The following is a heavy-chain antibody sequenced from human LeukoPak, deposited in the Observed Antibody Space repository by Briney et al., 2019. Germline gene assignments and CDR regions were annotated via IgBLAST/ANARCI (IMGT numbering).Heavy chain of an antibody. D-gene: IGHD6-13*01. Sequence: GGSLRLSCAASGFTFSSYSMNWVRQAPGGGREWVSYINSSSSTIYYADSVKGRFTISRDNAKNSLYLQMNSLRAEDTAVYYCARDKQQLVLGYFDLWGRGTLVTVSS. CDR1: GFTFSSYS. V-gene: IGHV3-48*01. CDR3: ARDKQQLVLGYFDL. CDR2: INSSSSTI. J-gene: IGHJ2*01.